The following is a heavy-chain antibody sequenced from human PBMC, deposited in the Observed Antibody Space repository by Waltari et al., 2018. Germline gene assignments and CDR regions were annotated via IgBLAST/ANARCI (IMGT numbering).Heavy chain of an antibody. CDR2: VNTEDGET. V-gene: IGHV1-69-2*01. D-gene: IGHD2-15*01. CDR3: VVGGYCSPSICPWDY. CDR1: GYTFTDFY. Sequence: EVQVVQSGAEVKKPGATVKIYCKASGYTFTDFYIHWLKLAPGKGLEWMGRVNTEDGETMYGMNFRDRITMTADTSTNTAYMELSSLRSADTAVYYCVVGGYCSPSICPWDYWGQGTLVTVSS. J-gene: IGHJ4*02.